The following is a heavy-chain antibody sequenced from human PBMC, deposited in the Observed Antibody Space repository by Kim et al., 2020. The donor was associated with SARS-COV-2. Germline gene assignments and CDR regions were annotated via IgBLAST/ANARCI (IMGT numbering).Heavy chain of an antibody. Sequence: SETLSLTCTVSGGSISSGGYYWSWIRQHPGKGLEWIGYIYYSGSTYYNPSLKSRVTISVDTSKNQFSLKLSSVTAADTAVYYCARGGSYYGSGSYYPYNWFDPWGQGTLVTVSS. J-gene: IGHJ5*02. CDR2: IYYSGST. CDR3: ARGGSYYGSGSYYPYNWFDP. CDR1: GGSISSGGYY. D-gene: IGHD3-10*01. V-gene: IGHV4-31*03.